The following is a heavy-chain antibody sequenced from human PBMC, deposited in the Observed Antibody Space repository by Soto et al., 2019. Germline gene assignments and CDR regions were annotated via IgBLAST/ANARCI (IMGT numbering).Heavy chain of an antibody. Sequence: ASVKVSCKASGYTFKSYDVMWVRKAPGQGLEWMGWISGHNGKADYAENFQGRVIMTTDTSTATASMDLRGLRSDDTAVYYCARKGYIGNFAMDVWGQVTTVTVSS. CDR1: GYTFKSYD. J-gene: IGHJ6*02. V-gene: IGHV1-18*04. D-gene: IGHD5-12*01. CDR3: ARKGYIGNFAMDV. CDR2: ISGHNGKA.